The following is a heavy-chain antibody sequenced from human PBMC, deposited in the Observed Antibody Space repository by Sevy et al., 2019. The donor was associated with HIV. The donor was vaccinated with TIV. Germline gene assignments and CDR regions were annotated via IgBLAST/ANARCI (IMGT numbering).Heavy chain of an antibody. CDR2: IYSDGST. D-gene: IGHD3-3*01. Sequence: GGSLRLSCAASGFSVNSNYMTWDRQAPGKGLDWVSIIYSDGSTKYADALKGRFTISRDNSKNTMYLQMNSLRVEDTAVYYCARGGTIFGLVRHYFDYWGQGTLVTVSS. J-gene: IGHJ4*02. CDR3: ARGGTIFGLVRHYFDY. CDR1: GFSVNSNY. V-gene: IGHV3-66*01.